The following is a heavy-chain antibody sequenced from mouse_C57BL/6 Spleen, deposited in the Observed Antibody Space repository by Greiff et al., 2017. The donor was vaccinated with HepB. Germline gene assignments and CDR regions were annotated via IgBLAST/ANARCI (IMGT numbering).Heavy chain of an antibody. D-gene: IGHD2-1*01. V-gene: IGHV14-1*01. CDR2: IDPEDGDT. CDR1: GFNIKDYY. Sequence: EVKLQESGAELVRPGASVKLSCTASGFNIKDYYMHWVKQRPEQGLEWIGRIDPEDGDTEYAPKFQGKATMTADTSSNTAYLQLSSLTSEDTAVYYCTPYGNYPYYAMDYWGQGTSVTVSS. J-gene: IGHJ4*01. CDR3: TPYGNYPYYAMDY.